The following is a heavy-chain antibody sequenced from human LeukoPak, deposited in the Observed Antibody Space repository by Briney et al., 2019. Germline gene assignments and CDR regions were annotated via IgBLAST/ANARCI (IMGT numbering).Heavy chain of an antibody. CDR3: ARRDTSSWYKDDAFDI. V-gene: IGHV4-59*08. CDR2: IYYSGST. CDR1: GGSISSYY. Sequence: SETLSLTCTVSGGSISSYYWSWIRQPPGEGLEWIGYIYYSGSTNYNTSLKSRVTISVDTSKNQFSLKLSSVTAADTAVYYCARRDTSSWYKDDAFDIWGQGTMVTVSS. J-gene: IGHJ3*02. D-gene: IGHD6-13*01.